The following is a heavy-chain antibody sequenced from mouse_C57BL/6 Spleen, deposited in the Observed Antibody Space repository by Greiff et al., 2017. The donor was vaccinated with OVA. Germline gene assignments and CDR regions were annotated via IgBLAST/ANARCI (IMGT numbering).Heavy chain of an antibody. CDR1: GFTFSSYA. D-gene: IGHD1-1*02. Sequence: EVQGVESGEGLVKPGGSLKLSCAASGFTFSSYAMSWVRQTPEKRLEWVAYISSGGDYIYYADTVKGRFTISRDNARNTLYLQMSSLKSEDTAMYYCTRVGGKYYAMDYWGQGTSVTVSS. J-gene: IGHJ4*01. V-gene: IGHV5-9-1*02. CDR3: TRVGGKYYAMDY. CDR2: ISSGGDYI.